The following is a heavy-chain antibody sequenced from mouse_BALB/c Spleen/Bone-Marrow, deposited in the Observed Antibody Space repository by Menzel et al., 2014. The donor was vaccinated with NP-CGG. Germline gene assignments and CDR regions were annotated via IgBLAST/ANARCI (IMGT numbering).Heavy chain of an antibody. J-gene: IGHJ2*01. D-gene: IGHD2-3*01. Sequence: EVQRVESGGGLVQPGGSLKLSCAASGFDFRRFWMSWVRQAPGKGLEWIGEINPESGTINYTPSLKDKLIISRDNAKNTLYLQMSKVRSEDTALYYCARLGYYGYFVDWGQGTTLTVSS. V-gene: IGHV4-1*02. CDR3: ARLGYYGYFVD. CDR1: GFDFRRFW. CDR2: INPESGTI.